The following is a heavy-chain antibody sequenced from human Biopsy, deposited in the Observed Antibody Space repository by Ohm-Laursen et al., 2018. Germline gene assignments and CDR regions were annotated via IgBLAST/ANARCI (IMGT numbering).Heavy chain of an antibody. J-gene: IGHJ5*02. D-gene: IGHD3-22*01. Sequence: PSDTLSLTCTVSGGSISNNNYYWGWIRQPPGKGLEWIGSIFYRGSTHYKPSLKSRVNISVDTSKNQFSLKLNSGTAADTAVYYCARDYDTSGYYYVSWGQGTLVTVSS. CDR3: ARDYDTSGYYYVS. V-gene: IGHV4-39*01. CDR1: GGSISNNNYY. CDR2: IFYRGST.